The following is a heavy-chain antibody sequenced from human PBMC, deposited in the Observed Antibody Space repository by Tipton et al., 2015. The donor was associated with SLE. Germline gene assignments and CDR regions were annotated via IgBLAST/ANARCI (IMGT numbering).Heavy chain of an antibody. CDR3: VRPKWDPQGAFDI. V-gene: IGHV4-59*02. D-gene: IGHD1-26*01. CDR2: VSNTESA. Sequence: TLSLTCTVSGGSVRNYFWTWIRQPPGKALEWIGSVSNTESANSNPSLKSRVTMSVDTSNNQFSLRLSSVTAADTAVYYCVRPKWDPQGAFDIWGQGTMVTVSS. CDR1: GGSVRNYF. J-gene: IGHJ3*02.